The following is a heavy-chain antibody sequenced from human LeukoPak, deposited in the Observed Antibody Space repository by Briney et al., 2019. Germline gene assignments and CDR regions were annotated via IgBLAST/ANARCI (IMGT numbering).Heavy chain of an antibody. J-gene: IGHJ4*02. D-gene: IGHD6-19*01. CDR3: ARAYSSGWYEDFDY. Sequence: ASVKVSCKASGGTFSSYAISWVRQAPGQGLEYMGWISVYNGNINYAQKLQGRVTMTTDTSTSTAYMELRSLRSDDTAVYYCARAYSSGWYEDFDYWGQGTLVTVSS. CDR1: GGTFSSYA. CDR2: ISVYNGNI. V-gene: IGHV1-18*01.